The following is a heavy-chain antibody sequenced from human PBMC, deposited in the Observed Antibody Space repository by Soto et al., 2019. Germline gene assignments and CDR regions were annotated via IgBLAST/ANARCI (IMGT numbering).Heavy chain of an antibody. J-gene: IGHJ4*02. CDR1: GFTFSSYA. D-gene: IGHD1-20*01. Sequence: GGSLRLSCAPSGFTFSSYAMSWVRQAPGKGLEWVAIISFDGGNKYYADSVKGRFTISRDNSKNTLYLQMSGLTPEDTAVYYCAIDQTGITTTGGGRIDHWGQGTLVTVSS. V-gene: IGHV3-30-3*01. CDR2: ISFDGGNK. CDR3: AIDQTGITTTGGGRIDH.